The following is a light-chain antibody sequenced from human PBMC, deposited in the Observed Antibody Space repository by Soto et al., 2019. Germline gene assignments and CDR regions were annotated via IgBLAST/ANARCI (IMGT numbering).Light chain of an antibody. CDR2: AAS. J-gene: IGKJ5*01. CDR1: QNISSY. V-gene: IGKV1-39*01. CDR3: QQSYTTPSIT. Sequence: DIQVTQSKSSLSASVGDRVTITCRARQNISSYLNWYHQQPGKAPKFLIYAASSLQIGVPSRFSCSGSGTDFTLTISSLHPEDIATYCCQQSYTTPSITFGHGTRLE.